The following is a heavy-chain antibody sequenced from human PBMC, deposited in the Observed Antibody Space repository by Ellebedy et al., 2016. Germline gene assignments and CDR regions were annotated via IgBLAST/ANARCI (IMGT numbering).Heavy chain of an antibody. J-gene: IGHJ4*02. CDR2: ISDDGSKK. CDR3: SNGGDEPDF. Sequence: GESLKISXVGSGFTFNDYAMHWVRQAPGKGLEWEAVISDDGSKKFYAESLKGRFTISRDDSKRTVYLQMNSLRREDTAVYYCSNGGDEPDFWGQGTLV. V-gene: IGHV3-30*18. CDR1: GFTFNDYA.